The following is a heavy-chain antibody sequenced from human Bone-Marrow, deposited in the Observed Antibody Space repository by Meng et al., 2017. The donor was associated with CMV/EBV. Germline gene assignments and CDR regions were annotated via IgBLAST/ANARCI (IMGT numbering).Heavy chain of an antibody. Sequence: GESLKISCAASGFTFSDYYMSWIRQAPGKGLEWVSYISSSGSTIYYADSVKGRFTISRDNAKNSLYLQMNSLRAEDTAVYYCARVGVTIFGVVIPFDYWGQGTLVTGYS. J-gene: IGHJ4*02. D-gene: IGHD3-3*01. V-gene: IGHV3-11*01. CDR1: GFTFSDYY. CDR2: ISSSGSTI. CDR3: ARVGVTIFGVVIPFDY.